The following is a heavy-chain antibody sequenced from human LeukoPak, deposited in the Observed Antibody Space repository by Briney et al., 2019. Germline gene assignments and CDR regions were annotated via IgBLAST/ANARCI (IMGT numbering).Heavy chain of an antibody. V-gene: IGHV4-39*01. CDR3: ARQISDYYYYYIDV. CDR2: IYYSGTT. J-gene: IGHJ6*03. CDR1: GGSISSSHYY. Sequence: SETLSLTCTVSGGSISSSHYYWGWIRQPPGKGLEWIGTIYYSGTTYYNPSLESRVTISEDASKNQFSLTLRSVTAADTAVYYCARQISDYYYYYIDVWGKGTTVTVSS. D-gene: IGHD3-3*01.